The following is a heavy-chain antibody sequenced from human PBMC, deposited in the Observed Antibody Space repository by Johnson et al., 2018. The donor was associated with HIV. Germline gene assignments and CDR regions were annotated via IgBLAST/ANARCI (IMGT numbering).Heavy chain of an antibody. V-gene: IGHV3-30*04. D-gene: IGHD3-16*02. J-gene: IGHJ3*01. CDR3: ARDFGLGELSYETVDAFDF. CDR1: GFTFSSYA. CDR2: IKQDGSEK. Sequence: QVQLVESGGGVVQPGRSLRLSCAASGFTFSSYAMHWVRQAPGKGLEWVANIKQDGSEKYYVDSVEGRFTISRDNSKDTLYLQMNNLTTEDTAVYSCARDFGLGELSYETVDAFDFWGPGTLVTVSS.